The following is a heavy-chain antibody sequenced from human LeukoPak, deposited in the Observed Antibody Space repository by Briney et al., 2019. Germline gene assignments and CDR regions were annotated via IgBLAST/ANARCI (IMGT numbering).Heavy chain of an antibody. CDR2: IVVGSGNT. CDR3: AAAGVVPAALGYYYGMDV. CDR1: GLTFTSSA. V-gene: IGHV1-58*01. D-gene: IGHD2-2*01. J-gene: IGHJ6*04. Sequence: ASVKVSCKASGLTFTSSAVQWVRQARGQRLEWIGWIVVGSGNTNYAQKFQERVTITRDMSTSTAYMELSSLRSEDTAVYYCAAAGVVPAALGYYYGMDVWGKGTTVTVSS.